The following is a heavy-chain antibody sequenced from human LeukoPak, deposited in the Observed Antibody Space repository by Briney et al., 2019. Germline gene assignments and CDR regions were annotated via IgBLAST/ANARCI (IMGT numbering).Heavy chain of an antibody. CDR1: GFTFISYV. V-gene: IGHV3-30*18. CDR3: AKTGSGSYLNY. CDR2: ISYDGSNK. D-gene: IGHD3-3*01. J-gene: IGHJ4*02. Sequence: PGRSLRLYWAAFGFTFISYVMHWVRQAPGKGLEWVAVISYDGSNKYYADSVKGRFTISRDNSKNTLYLQMNSLRPEDTSVYYCAKTGSGSYLNYSGQGTLVTVSS.